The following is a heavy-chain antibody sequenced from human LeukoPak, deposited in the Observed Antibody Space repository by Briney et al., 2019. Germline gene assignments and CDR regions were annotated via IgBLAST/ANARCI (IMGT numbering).Heavy chain of an antibody. CDR1: GFTFSSYE. Sequence: PGGSLRLSCAASGFTFSSYEMNWVRQAPGKGLEWVSYISSSGTTIYYADSVKGRFTISRDNAKNSLYLQMNSLRAEDTAVYYCARGHDYNDFWGQGTQVTVSS. J-gene: IGHJ4*02. CDR3: ARGHDYNDF. CDR2: ISSSGTTI. V-gene: IGHV3-48*03.